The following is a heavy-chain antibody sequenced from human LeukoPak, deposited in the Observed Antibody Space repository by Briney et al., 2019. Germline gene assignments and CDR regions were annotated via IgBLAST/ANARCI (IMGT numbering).Heavy chain of an antibody. CDR2: IYYSGST. J-gene: IGHJ4*02. D-gene: IGHD6-13*01. Sequence: PSETLSLTCGVYGGSFSSYYWSWIRQPPGKGLEWIGYIYYSGSTNYNPSLKSRVTISVDTSKNQFSLKLSSVTAADTAVYYCAKDRRPNSYSSSWLDYWGQGTLITVSS. V-gene: IGHV4-59*01. CDR1: GGSFSSYY. CDR3: AKDRRPNSYSSSWLDY.